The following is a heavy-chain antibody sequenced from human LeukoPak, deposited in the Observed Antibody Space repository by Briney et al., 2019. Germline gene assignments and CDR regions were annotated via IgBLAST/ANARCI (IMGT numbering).Heavy chain of an antibody. CDR2: IYTSGNT. J-gene: IGHJ4*02. D-gene: IGHD4-11*01. V-gene: IGHV4-4*07. CDR3: ARENSTTVTLEPFDY. Sequence: TTAETLSLTCTVSGASISSYSWSWIRQPAGKGLEWIGRIYTSGNTNYNPSLKSRVTMSLDTSKNQFSLKLSSVTAADTAVYYCARENSTTVTLEPFDYWGQGTLVTVSS. CDR1: GASISSYS.